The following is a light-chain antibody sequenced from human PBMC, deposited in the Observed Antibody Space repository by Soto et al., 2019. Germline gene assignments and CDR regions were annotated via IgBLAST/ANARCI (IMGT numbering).Light chain of an antibody. CDR1: QSVSSN. Sequence: IVMTQSPATLSVSPGERATLSCRASQSVSSNLAWYQQKPGQAPRLLIYGASTRATGIPARFSGSGSGTEFTLTISSLQSEDFAVYYCQQYNNGGTFGQGTKVDI. V-gene: IGKV3-15*01. J-gene: IGKJ1*01. CDR2: GAS. CDR3: QQYNNGGT.